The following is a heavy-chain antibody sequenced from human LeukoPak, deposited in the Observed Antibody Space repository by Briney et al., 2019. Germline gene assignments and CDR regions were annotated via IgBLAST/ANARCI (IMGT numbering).Heavy chain of an antibody. Sequence: ASVKVSYKASGYTFTSYYMHWVRQAPGQGLEWMGWINPNSGGTNYAQKFQGRFTMTRDTSISTAYMELSRLRSDDTAVYYCASPRGRSSWTYDAFDIWGQGTMVTVSS. D-gene: IGHD6-13*01. CDR3: ASPRGRSSWTYDAFDI. CDR1: GYTFTSYY. CDR2: INPNSGGT. J-gene: IGHJ3*02. V-gene: IGHV1-2*02.